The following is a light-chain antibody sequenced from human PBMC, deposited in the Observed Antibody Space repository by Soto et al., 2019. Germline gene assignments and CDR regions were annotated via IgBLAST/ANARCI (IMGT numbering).Light chain of an antibody. Sequence: EIVMTQSPATLSVSPGEGATLSCRASQSISSNLAWYQQKPGHAPRLLIYGASTRATGIPARFSGSGSGTEFTPTISRLQSEDFPVYDCQQYNDWPPTFGQGTRLEMK. V-gene: IGKV3-15*01. CDR3: QQYNDWPPT. CDR1: QSISSN. J-gene: IGKJ5*01. CDR2: GAS.